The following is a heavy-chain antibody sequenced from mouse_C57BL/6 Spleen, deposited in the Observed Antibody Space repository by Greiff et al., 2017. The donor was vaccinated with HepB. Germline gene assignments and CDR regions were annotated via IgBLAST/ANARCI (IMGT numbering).Heavy chain of an antibody. CDR2: IYPGSGST. D-gene: IGHD3-2*02. J-gene: IGHJ3*01. Sequence: QVQLQQPGAELVKPGASVKMSCKASGYTFTSYWITWVKQRPGQGLEWIGDIYPGSGSTNYNEKFKSKATLTVDTSSSTAYMQLSSLTSEDSAVYYFARQAAQVAWFAYWGQGTLVTVSA. CDR1: GYTFTSYW. V-gene: IGHV1-55*01. CDR3: ARQAAQVAWFAY.